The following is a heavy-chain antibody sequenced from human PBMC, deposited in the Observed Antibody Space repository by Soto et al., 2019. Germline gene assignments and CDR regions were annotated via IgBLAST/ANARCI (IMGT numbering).Heavy chain of an antibody. CDR1: CGSVTSGPYY. Sequence: PSETLSLTCTVSCGSVTSGPYYWSWIRQPPGKGLEWIGCIYYNGRTSYNPSLKGRVTMSVDTSKNQFYLKLNSVSAADTAVYYFARDVSGPSDYWGQGIPVTSPQ. CDR2: IYYNGRT. CDR3: ARDVSGPSDY. J-gene: IGHJ4*02. D-gene: IGHD2-15*01. V-gene: IGHV4-61*01.